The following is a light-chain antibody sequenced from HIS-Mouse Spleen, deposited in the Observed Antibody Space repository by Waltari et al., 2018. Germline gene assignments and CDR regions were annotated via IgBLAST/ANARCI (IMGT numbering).Light chain of an antibody. CDR2: RNH. V-gene: IGLV1-47*01. CDR3: AAWDDSLSAPV. CDR1: SSNIGSNY. J-gene: IGLJ3*02. Sequence: QSVLTQPPSASGTPGQRVTLSCSGSSSNIGSNYVYWYQQLPGTAHKLLIYRNHQRPSGVLDRSSGSKCGTSAALAISGRRSEDEADYYCAAWDDSLSAPVFGGGTKLTVL.